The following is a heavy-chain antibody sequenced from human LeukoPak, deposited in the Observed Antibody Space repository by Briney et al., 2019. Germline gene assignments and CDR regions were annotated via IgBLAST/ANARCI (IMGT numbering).Heavy chain of an antibody. CDR3: ARDCSSTSCYYYYGMDV. V-gene: IGHV3-11*06. CDR1: GFTFSDYY. Sequence: PGGSLRLSCAASGFTFSDYYMSWIRQAPGKGLEWVSSISSSSSYIYYADSVEGRFTISRDNAKNSLYLQMNSLRAEDTAVYYCARDCSSTSCYYYYGMDVWGQGTTVTVSS. CDR2: ISSSSSYI. J-gene: IGHJ6*02. D-gene: IGHD2-2*01.